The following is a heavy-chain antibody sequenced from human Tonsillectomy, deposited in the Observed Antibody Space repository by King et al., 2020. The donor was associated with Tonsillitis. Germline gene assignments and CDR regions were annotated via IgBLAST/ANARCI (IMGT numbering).Heavy chain of an antibody. CDR3: ARDRIAVSGDRPAIDG. V-gene: IGHV3-48*01. J-gene: IGHJ5*02. CDR1: GFTFRSYN. Sequence: VQLVESGGGLVQPGGSLRLSCAASGFTFRSYNMNWLRQAPGKGLEWVSHISSTSSTIYYADSVTGRFTISRDNAQNSLFLQMNSLRAEDTAVYYCARDRIAVSGDRPAIDGWGQGTLVTVSS. D-gene: IGHD3-3*01. CDR2: ISSTSSTI.